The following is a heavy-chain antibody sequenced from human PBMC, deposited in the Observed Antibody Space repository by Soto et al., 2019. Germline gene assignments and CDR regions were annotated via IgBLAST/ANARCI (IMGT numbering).Heavy chain of an antibody. CDR3: ARILSMVEYYWYGMDV. CDR1: GFTFSNYP. J-gene: IGHJ6*02. D-gene: IGHD3-10*01. Sequence: GGSLRLSCVASGFTFSNYPMAWVRQAPGKGPECVSTISFSDARTYYADSVKGRFTIFRDNSKNTLYLQMSSLRVEDTAVYYCARILSMVEYYWYGMDVWGQGTTVTVSS. CDR2: ISFSDART. V-gene: IGHV3-23*01.